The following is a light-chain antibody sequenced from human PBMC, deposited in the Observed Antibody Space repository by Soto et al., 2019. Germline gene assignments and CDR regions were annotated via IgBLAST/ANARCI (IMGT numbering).Light chain of an antibody. J-gene: IGKJ1*01. CDR1: QRVRSY. CDR2: TTT. CDR3: QQTYSAPPWT. V-gene: IGKV1-39*01. Sequence: DIQMTQSPSSLSASVGDTLTITCRASQRVRSYFNWYQQKPGKAPDLLIYTTTSLQSEVPSRFSGSGSETHFTLTITSLQPEDFATYFCQQTYSAPPWTFGPGTKVDI.